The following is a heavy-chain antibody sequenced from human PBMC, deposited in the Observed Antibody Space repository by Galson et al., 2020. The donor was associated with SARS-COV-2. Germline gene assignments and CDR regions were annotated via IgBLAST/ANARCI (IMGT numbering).Heavy chain of an antibody. CDR3: ARDCSSTSCYTYGMDV. D-gene: IGHD2-2*02. CDR1: GGSISSYY. J-gene: IGHJ6*02. Sequence: ETSETLSLTCTVSGGSISSYYWSWIRQPPGKGLEWIGYIYYSGSTNYNPSLKSRVTISVDTSKNQFSLKLSSVTAADTAVYYCARDCSSTSCYTYGMDVWGQGTTVTGSS. V-gene: IGHV4-59*01. CDR2: IYYSGST.